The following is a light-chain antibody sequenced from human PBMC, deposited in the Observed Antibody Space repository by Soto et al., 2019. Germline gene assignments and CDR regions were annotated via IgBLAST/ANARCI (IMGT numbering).Light chain of an antibody. CDR3: QQHYSTPFT. J-gene: IGKJ3*01. CDR2: WAS. CDR1: QSVLKTSNNKNC. Sequence: DIVMTQSPDSLAVSLGERATINCKSSQSVLKTSNNKNCLAWYQQKPGQPPKMLIYWASSRESGVPDRFSGSGSGTDFTLTISSLQAEDVAAYYCQQHYSTPFTFGPGTKVDIK. V-gene: IGKV4-1*01.